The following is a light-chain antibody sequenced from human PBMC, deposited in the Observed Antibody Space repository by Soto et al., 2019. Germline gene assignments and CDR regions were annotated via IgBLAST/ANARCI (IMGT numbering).Light chain of an antibody. CDR1: SSDVGGYNY. Sequence: QSALTQPASVSGSPGQSITISCTGTSSDVGGYNYVSWYQQHPGKAPKVLIYEVSARPSGVSNRFSGSKSGNTASLTISGLQAEDEAHYYCSSYTSSSSVVFGGGTKLTVL. J-gene: IGLJ2*01. V-gene: IGLV2-14*01. CDR2: EVS. CDR3: SSYTSSSSVV.